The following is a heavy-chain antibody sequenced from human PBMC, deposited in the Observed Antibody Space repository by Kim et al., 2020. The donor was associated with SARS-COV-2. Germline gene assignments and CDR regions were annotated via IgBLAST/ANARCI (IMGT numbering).Heavy chain of an antibody. CDR2: ISSSSSYI. Sequence: GGSLRLSCAASGFTFSSYSMNWVRQAPGKGLEWVSSISSSSSYIYYADSVKGRFTISRDNAKNSLYLQMNSLRAEDTAVYYCARGKLDVILAAATDYWGQGTLVTVSS. J-gene: IGHJ4*02. D-gene: IGHD6-13*01. CDR1: GFTFSSYS. V-gene: IGHV3-21*01. CDR3: ARGKLDVILAAATDY.